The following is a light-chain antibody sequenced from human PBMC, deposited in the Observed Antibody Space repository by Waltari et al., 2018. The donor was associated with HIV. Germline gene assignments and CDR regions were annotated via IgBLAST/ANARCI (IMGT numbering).Light chain of an antibody. J-gene: IGKJ5*01. Sequence: EIVLTQSPATLSLSPGERATLSCRASQNLITYLAWYQQKPGQAPRLLISDASNRATGIPARFSGSGSGTDFTLTISSLDPEDFAVYYCQQRGNWPITFGQGTRLEIK. CDR3: QQRGNWPIT. V-gene: IGKV3-11*01. CDR2: DAS. CDR1: QNLITY.